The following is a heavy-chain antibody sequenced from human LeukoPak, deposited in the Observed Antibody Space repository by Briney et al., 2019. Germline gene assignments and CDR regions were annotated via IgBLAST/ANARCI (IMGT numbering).Heavy chain of an antibody. V-gene: IGHV1-18*04. CDR2: ISIYNGNT. D-gene: IGHD2-21*02. CDR3: ASNPRGDSWTFDY. Sequence: GASVKVSCKASGYTLSSYGVNWVRQAPGQGLEWMGWISIYNGNTNYAQILQGRVTMTTDTSTSTVYMELRSLRSDDTAVHYCASNPRGDSWTFDYWGQGTLVTVSS. CDR1: GYTLSSYG. J-gene: IGHJ4*02.